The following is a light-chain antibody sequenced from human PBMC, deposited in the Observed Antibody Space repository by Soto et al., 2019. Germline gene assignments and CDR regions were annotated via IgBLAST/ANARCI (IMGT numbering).Light chain of an antibody. CDR3: NSYTSSTSVV. J-gene: IGLJ2*01. Sequence: QSVLTQPASVSGSPGQSITISCTGTSSDVGAYNYVSWYQQHPGKAPKLLIYEVSNRPSRVSNRFSGSKSGNTASLTISGLQAQDEAAYFCNSYTSSTSVVFGGGTQLTVL. CDR2: EVS. CDR1: SSDVGAYNY. V-gene: IGLV2-14*01.